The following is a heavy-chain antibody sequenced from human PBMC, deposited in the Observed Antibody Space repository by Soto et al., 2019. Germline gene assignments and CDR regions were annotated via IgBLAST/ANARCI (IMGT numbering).Heavy chain of an antibody. J-gene: IGHJ5*02. D-gene: IGHD2-15*01. Sequence: SETLSLTCPVSGGYISSSSYYWGWIRQPPGKGLEWIGSIYYSGSTYYNPSLKSRVTISVDTSKNQFSLKLSSVTAADTAVYYCARSGGTNIKFDPWGQGTLVTVSS. CDR1: GGYISSSSYY. CDR3: ARSGGTNIKFDP. CDR2: IYYSGST. V-gene: IGHV4-39*01.